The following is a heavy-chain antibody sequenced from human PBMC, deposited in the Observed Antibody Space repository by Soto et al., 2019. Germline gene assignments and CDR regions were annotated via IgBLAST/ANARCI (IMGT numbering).Heavy chain of an antibody. CDR2: IYYSGST. Sequence: SISSYYWSWIRQPPGKGLEWIGYIYYSGSTNYNPSLKSRVTISVDTSKNQFSLKLSSVTAADTAVYYCARVGTENWFDPWGQGTLVTVSS. D-gene: IGHD1-1*01. CDR1: SISSYY. J-gene: IGHJ5*02. V-gene: IGHV4-59*01. CDR3: ARVGTENWFDP.